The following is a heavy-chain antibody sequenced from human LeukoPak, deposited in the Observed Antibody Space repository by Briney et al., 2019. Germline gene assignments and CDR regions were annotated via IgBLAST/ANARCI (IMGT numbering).Heavy chain of an antibody. CDR1: GGSISSYY. Sequence: SETLSLTXTVSGGSISSYYWSWIRQPPGKGLEWIGYIYYSGSTNYNPSLKSRVTISVDTSKNQFSLKLSSVTAADTAVYYCARVLAAAGSDAFDIWGQGTMVTVSS. D-gene: IGHD6-13*01. V-gene: IGHV4-59*01. CDR2: IYYSGST. J-gene: IGHJ3*02. CDR3: ARVLAAAGSDAFDI.